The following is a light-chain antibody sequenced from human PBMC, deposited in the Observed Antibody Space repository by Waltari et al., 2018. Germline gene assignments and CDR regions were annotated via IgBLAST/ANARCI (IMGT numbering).Light chain of an antibody. CDR1: SFNIGTSYD. CDR3: QSYDSTLGGWGV. CDR2: NNN. J-gene: IGLJ2*01. V-gene: IGLV1-40*01. Sequence: QSVLTQPPSVSGAPGQRVTISCTGSSFNIGTSYDVNWYQQLPGAAPKLLIYNNNNRPSGVPDRFLGSTSGTSASLTITGLQPEDEADYYCQSYDSTLGGWGVFGGGTKLTVL.